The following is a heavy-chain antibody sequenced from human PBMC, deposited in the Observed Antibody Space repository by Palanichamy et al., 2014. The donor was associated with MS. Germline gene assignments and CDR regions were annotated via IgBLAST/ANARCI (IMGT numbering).Heavy chain of an antibody. CDR3: ATTEGATRFDY. CDR1: GFTVSSNY. V-gene: IGHV3-66*01. CDR2: IYSGGSI. D-gene: IGHD1-1*01. Sequence: EVQLVESGGGLVQPGGSLRLSCAASGFTVSSNYMSWVRQAPGKGLEWVSVIYSGGSIYYADSVKGRFTISRDTSKNMAYLQMNSLRAEDTAVYYCATTEGATRFDYWGQGTLVTVSS. J-gene: IGHJ4*02.